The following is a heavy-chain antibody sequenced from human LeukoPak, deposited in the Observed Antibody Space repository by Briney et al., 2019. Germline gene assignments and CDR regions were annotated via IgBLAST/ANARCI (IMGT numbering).Heavy chain of an antibody. D-gene: IGHD3-22*01. CDR3: ARESSGYFY. CDR2: INQDGSDK. V-gene: IGHV3-7*01. J-gene: IGHJ4*02. CDR1: GFTFSSYW. Sequence: PGGSLRLSCAASGFTFSSYWMSWVRQAPGKGLEWVANINQDGSDKYYVDSVKGRLTISRDNAKNSLYPQMNSLRAEDTAVYYCARESSGYFYWGQGTLVTVSS.